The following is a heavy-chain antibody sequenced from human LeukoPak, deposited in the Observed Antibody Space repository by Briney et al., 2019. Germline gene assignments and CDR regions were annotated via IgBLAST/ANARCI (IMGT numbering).Heavy chain of an antibody. D-gene: IGHD2-15*01. Sequence: GGSLRLSCAASGFTFSDYHMSWIRQAPGKGLEWVSYISASSTDIHYPDSVKGRFTISRDNAKNSLYLQMNSLRAEDTAVYYCARGRCSGGGCYYYYMDVWGKGTTVTISS. J-gene: IGHJ6*03. CDR3: ARGRCSGGGCYYYYMDV. CDR1: GFTFSDYH. CDR2: ISASSTDI. V-gene: IGHV3-11*01.